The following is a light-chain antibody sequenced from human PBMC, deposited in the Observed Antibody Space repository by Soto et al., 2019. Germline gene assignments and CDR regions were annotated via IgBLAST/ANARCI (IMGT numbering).Light chain of an antibody. CDR1: QSISSY. J-gene: IGKJ5*01. CDR3: QQAYSTPRLT. CDR2: DTS. Sequence: DIQMTQSPSSLAASVGDRVTITCRAGQSISSYLNWYQQRPGRAPKLLLFDTSKLQSGVPSRFSGSGSGTDFTLTISSLLPEDFATYHCQQAYSTPRLTFGQGTRLEIK. V-gene: IGKV1-39*01.